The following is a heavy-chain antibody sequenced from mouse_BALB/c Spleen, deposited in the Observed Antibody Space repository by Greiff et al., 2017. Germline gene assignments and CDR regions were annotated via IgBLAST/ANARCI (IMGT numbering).Heavy chain of an antibody. Sequence: QVTLKESGPGMLQPSQTLGLACTFSGISLSTYGMGLSWLRKPSGKALEWLASIWNNDNYYNPSLKRRRTSSKETYNNHVFLKLTSVDTADATTYYCAWRASITKVTDYWGQGTTLTVSS. D-gene: IGHD1-1*01. V-gene: IGHV8-2*01. CDR3: WRASITKVTDY. CDR2: WNNDNY. CDR1: ISLSTYGMGL. J-gene: IGHJ2*01.